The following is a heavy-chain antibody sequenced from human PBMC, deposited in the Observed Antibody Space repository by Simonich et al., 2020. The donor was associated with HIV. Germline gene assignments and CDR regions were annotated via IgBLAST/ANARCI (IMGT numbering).Heavy chain of an antibody. J-gene: IGHJ4*02. CDR1: GYSFTNYA. CDR3: ATGAPWGIDD. V-gene: IGHV7-4-1*02. D-gene: IGHD7-27*01. Sequence: QVQLVQSGSELKKPGASVKVSCKASGYSFTNYAMHWVRQAPGQGHDWMGWITTNTGNPTYAQAFTERFVFSLDTSVSTAYLRISGLKAEDTAVYYCATGAPWGIDDWGQGTLVTVSS. CDR2: ITTNTGNP.